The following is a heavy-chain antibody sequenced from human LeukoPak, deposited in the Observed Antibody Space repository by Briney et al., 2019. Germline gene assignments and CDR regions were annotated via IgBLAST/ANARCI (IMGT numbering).Heavy chain of an antibody. Sequence: GGSLRLSCAASGFTFSTFAMSWVRQAPGKGLEWVSAISGSGGSTYYADSVKGRFTISRDNSKNTMYLQMNSLRAEETAVYYCAKGGGWLYYFDYWGQGTLVTVSS. CDR2: ISGSGGST. V-gene: IGHV3-23*01. D-gene: IGHD6-19*01. CDR3: AKGGGWLYYFDY. J-gene: IGHJ4*02. CDR1: GFTFSTFA.